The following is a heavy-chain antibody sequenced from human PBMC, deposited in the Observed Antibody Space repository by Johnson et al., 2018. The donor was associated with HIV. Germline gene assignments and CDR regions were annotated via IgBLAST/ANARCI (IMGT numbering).Heavy chain of an antibody. CDR3: ARTDPTVTQEPFDI. D-gene: IGHD4-17*01. CDR1: GFTFDDYG. Sequence: VQLVESGGGVVRPGGSPRLSCAASGFTFDDYGLSWVRQAPGKGLEWVSGINWNGGTTGYADSVKGRFTISRDNSKNTLYLQMKSLRVEDTAVYYCARTDPTVTQEPFDIWGQGTMVTVSS. V-gene: IGHV3-20*04. J-gene: IGHJ3*02. CDR2: INWNGGTT.